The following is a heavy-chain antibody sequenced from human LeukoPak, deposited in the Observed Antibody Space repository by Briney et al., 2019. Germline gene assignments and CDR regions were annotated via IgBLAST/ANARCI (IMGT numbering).Heavy chain of an antibody. V-gene: IGHV4-4*09. CDR1: VGSISGYY. J-gene: IGHJ4*02. D-gene: IGHD6-19*01. CDR2: IYSSGST. CDR3: ARRAVPENYFDY. Sequence: SETVSLTCTVSVGSISGYYWSWIRQPPGKGREWIGYIYSSGSTTYTSSLKSRVTISVDTSKNQFALNLYSVTAADAAVYYCARRAVPENYFDYWGQGTLVTVSS.